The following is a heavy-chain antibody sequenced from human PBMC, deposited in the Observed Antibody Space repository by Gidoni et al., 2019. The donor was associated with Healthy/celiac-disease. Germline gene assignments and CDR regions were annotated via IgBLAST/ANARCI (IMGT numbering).Heavy chain of an antibody. CDR2: IYYSGIT. J-gene: IGHJ5*02. V-gene: IGHV4-59*01. Sequence: QVQLQESGPGLVKPSETLSLTCTVSGGSISSYSWSWIRQPPGKGLEWIGYIYYSGITNYNPSLKSRVTISVDTSKNQFSLKLSSVTAADTAVYYCARGSSYGNDYWFDPWGQGTLVTVSS. D-gene: IGHD6-6*01. CDR3: ARGSSYGNDYWFDP. CDR1: GGSISSYS.